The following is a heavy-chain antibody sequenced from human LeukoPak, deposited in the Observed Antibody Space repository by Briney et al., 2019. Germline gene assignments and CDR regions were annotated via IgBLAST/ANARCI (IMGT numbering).Heavy chain of an antibody. CDR1: GGSISSSSYY. CDR2: IYDSGCA. D-gene: IGHD3-3*01. CDR3: ARHVRFLEWLSSYYFDY. Sequence: SETLSLTGTVSGGSISSSSYYWGWIRQPPGKGLEWIASIYDSGCAYYNPSLKSRVSVSVDRSKSQFSLRLTSVTAADTAVYYCARHVRFLEWLSSYYFDYWGQGTLVTVSS. J-gene: IGHJ4*02. V-gene: IGHV4-39*01.